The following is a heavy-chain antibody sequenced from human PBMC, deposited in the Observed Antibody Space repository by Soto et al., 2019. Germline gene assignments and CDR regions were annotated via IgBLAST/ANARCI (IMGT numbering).Heavy chain of an antibody. CDR2: LYSSGTT. CDR1: GIGVTNSY. D-gene: IGHD2-2*02. CDR3: ARDWSKFRYNYPYYHAMDA. V-gene: IGHV3-53*01. J-gene: IGHJ6*02. Sequence: LRFTCAVSGIGVTNSYISWVRQAPGKGLEWVSILYSSGTTYYADSVRGRFTVSRDDSKNTLFLHMNSLRADDTAVYYCARDWSKFRYNYPYYHAMDAWGQRTTVTVSS.